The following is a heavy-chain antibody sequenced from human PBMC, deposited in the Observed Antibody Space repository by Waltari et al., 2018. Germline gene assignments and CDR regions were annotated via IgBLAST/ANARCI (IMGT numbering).Heavy chain of an antibody. J-gene: IGHJ3*02. D-gene: IGHD1-26*01. CDR1: GFTFTSSA. V-gene: IGHV1-58*02. CDR2: IVVGRGKT. CDR3: AAAIGSFDAFDI. Sequence: QMQLVQSGPEVKKPGTSVKFSCKASGFTFTSSAMQWVRQARGQRLEWIGGIVVGRGKTNNAQNFQERVTITRDMSTSTAYMELSSLRSEDTAVYYCAAAIGSFDAFDIWGQGTMVTVSS.